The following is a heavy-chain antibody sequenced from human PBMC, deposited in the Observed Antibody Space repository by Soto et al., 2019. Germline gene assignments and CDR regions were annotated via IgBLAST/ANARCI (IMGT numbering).Heavy chain of an antibody. CDR1: GGAFISYT. CDR2: IIPILNVT. Sequence: QVRLVQSGAEVKPPGSSVKVSCKASGGAFISYTINWVRQAPGRRLEWMGRIIPILNVTNYAQTFQGRVMITADKSTSTAYMELSSLRSEDTAVYFCAKGAGYFDYWGQGTLVTVSS. J-gene: IGHJ4*02. V-gene: IGHV1-69*02. CDR3: AKGAGYFDY.